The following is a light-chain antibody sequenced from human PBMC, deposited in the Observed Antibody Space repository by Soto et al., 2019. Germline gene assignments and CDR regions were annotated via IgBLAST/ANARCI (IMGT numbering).Light chain of an antibody. Sequence: PGESAALSCRASQPVSSNFLAWYQQKPGQAPRLLIYGASSRATGIPDRFSGSGSGTDFTLTISNLEPEDFAVYYCQQRSNWPPEITFGQGTRLEIK. CDR3: QQRSNWPPEIT. CDR2: GAS. CDR1: QPVSSNF. J-gene: IGKJ5*01. V-gene: IGKV3D-20*02.